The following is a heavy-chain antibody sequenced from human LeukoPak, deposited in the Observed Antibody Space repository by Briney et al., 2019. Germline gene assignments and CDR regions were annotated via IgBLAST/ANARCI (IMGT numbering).Heavy chain of an antibody. CDR3: ATSGYSYGYLGWFDP. V-gene: IGHV4-34*01. Sequence: SETLSLTCAVYGGSFSGYYWSWIRQPPGKGLEWIGEINHSGSTNYNPSLKSRVTISVDTSKNQFSLKLSSVTAADTAVYHCATSGYSYGYLGWFDPWGQGTLVTVSS. CDR2: INHSGST. J-gene: IGHJ5*02. CDR1: GGSFSGYY. D-gene: IGHD5-18*01.